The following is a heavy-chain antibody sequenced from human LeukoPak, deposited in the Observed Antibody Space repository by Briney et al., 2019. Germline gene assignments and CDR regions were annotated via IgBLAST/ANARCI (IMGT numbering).Heavy chain of an antibody. Sequence: GASVKVSCKASGYTFTGYYMHWVRQAPGQGLEWMGWINPNSGGTNYAQKFQGRVTMTRDTSISTAYMELSRLRSDDTAVYYCARGLTMVRGVIITASLGYWGQGTLVTVSS. J-gene: IGHJ4*02. CDR1: GYTFTGYY. CDR2: INPNSGGT. CDR3: ARGLTMVRGVIITASLGY. V-gene: IGHV1-2*02. D-gene: IGHD3-10*01.